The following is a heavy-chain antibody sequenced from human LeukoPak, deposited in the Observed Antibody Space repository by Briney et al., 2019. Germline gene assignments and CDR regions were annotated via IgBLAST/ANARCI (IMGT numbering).Heavy chain of an antibody. CDR3: ARGGWFGELSPVFDY. CDR2: IYYSGST. V-gene: IGHV4-59*12. CDR1: GGSISSYY. D-gene: IGHD3-10*01. J-gene: IGHJ4*02. Sequence: SETLSLTCTVSGGSISSYYWSWIRQPPGKGLEWIGYIYYSGSTNYNPSLKSRVTISVDTSKNQFSLKLSSVTAADTAVYYCARGGWFGELSPVFDYWGQGTLVTVSS.